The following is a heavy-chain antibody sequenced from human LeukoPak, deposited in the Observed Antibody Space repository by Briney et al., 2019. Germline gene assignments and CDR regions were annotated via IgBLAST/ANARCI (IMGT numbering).Heavy chain of an antibody. D-gene: IGHD3-10*01. CDR3: ARRRATTVRGVRSNWFDP. CDR2: MNPNSGNT. V-gene: IGHV1-8*03. J-gene: IGHJ5*02. Sequence: ASVKVSCKASGYTFTSYDINWVRQATGQGLEWTGWMNPNSGNTGYAQKFQGRVTITRNTSISTAYMELSSLRSEDTAVYYCARRRATTVRGVRSNWFDPWGQGTLVTVSS. CDR1: GYTFTSYD.